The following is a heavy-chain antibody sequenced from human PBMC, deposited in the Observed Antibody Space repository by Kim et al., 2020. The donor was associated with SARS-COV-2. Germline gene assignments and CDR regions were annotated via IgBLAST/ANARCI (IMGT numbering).Heavy chain of an antibody. D-gene: IGHD2-8*01. J-gene: IGHJ6*02. CDR2: IHYSRST. V-gene: IGHV4-39*01. Sequence: SETLSLTCTVSGGTINSNNYYWAWSRQPPGKALEWIGSIHYSRSTYYNPSLKSRVTLSVDTSKNQFSLRLRSVTAADTAVYYCARHEGMGGMDVWGQGTTVIVSS. CDR1: GGTINSNNYY. CDR3: ARHEGMGGMDV.